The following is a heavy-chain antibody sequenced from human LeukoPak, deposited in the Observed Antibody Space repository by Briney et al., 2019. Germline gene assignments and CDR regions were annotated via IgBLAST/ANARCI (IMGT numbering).Heavy chain of an antibody. J-gene: IGHJ4*02. CDR2: INPNSGGT. D-gene: IGHD3-22*01. V-gene: IGHV1-2*02. CDR1: GYTFTGYY. CDR3: ARESGPRSYYDTEAWGY. Sequence: ASVKVSCKASGYTFTGYYMHWVRQAPGQGLEWMGWINPNSGGTNYAQKFQGRVTITADESTSTAYMELSSLRSEDTAVYYCARESGPRSYYDTEAWGYWGQGTLVTVSS.